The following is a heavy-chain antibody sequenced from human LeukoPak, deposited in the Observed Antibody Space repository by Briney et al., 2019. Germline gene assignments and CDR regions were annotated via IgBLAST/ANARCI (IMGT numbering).Heavy chain of an antibody. CDR2: ISAYNGNT. D-gene: IGHD6-19*01. CDR3: ARVAVAGTLVLVPSDI. Sequence: ASVKVSCKASGYTFTSYGISWVRQAPGQGLEWMGWISAYNGNTNYAQKLQGRVTMTTDTSTSTAYMELRSLRSGDTAVYYCARVAVAGTLVLVPSDIWGQGTMVTVSS. CDR1: GYTFTSYG. J-gene: IGHJ3*02. V-gene: IGHV1-18*01.